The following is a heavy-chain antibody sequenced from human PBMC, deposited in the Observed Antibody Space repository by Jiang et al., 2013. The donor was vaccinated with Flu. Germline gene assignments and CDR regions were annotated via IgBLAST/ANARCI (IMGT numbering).Heavy chain of an antibody. V-gene: IGHV1-69*04. J-gene: IGHJ2*01. D-gene: IGHD3-22*01. CDR2: IIPILGIA. CDR3: ARDGYYYDSSGYDL. Sequence: EWMGRIIPILGIANYAQKFQGRVTITADKSTSTAYMELSSLRSEDTAVYYCARDGYYYDSSGYDLWGRGTLVTVSS.